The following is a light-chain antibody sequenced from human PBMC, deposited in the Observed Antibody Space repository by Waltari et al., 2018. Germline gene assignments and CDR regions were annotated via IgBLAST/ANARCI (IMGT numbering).Light chain of an antibody. J-gene: IGKJ5*01. V-gene: IGKV1-39*01. Sequence: DIQMTQSPSSLSASVGDRVTITCRASQSISIYLTWYQQKPGKAPKLLIYAASSLRSGVPSRFSGSVSGTDFTLTIRSLQPEDFATYYCQQSYSTPITFGQGTRLEIK. CDR2: AAS. CDR3: QQSYSTPIT. CDR1: QSISIY.